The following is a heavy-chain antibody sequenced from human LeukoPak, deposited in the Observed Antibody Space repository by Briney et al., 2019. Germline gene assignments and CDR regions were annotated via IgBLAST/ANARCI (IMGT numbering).Heavy chain of an antibody. V-gene: IGHV4-34*01. CDR1: GGSFSGYY. J-gene: IGHJ4*02. Sequence: SETLSLTCAVYGGSFSGYYWSWIRQPPGKGLEWIGEINHSGSTNYNPSLKSRVTISVDTSKNQFSLKLSSVTAADTAVYYCARKEPRGGYYGSGSYQDYWGQGTLVTVSS. D-gene: IGHD3-10*01. CDR3: ARKEPRGGYYGSGSYQDY. CDR2: INHSGST.